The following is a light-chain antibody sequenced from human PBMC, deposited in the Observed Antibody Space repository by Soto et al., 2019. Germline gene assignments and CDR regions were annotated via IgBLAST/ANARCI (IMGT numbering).Light chain of an antibody. CDR2: DAS. J-gene: IGKJ1*01. V-gene: IGKV1-5*01. Sequence: QMTQSPSTLSASAGDRVTITCRASQSISTRLAWYQQKPGKAPKLLIYDASSLESGVPSRFSGSGSGTEFTLTITSLHPEDFASYYCQQYNSYSTFGQGTKVDIK. CDR1: QSISTR. CDR3: QQYNSYST.